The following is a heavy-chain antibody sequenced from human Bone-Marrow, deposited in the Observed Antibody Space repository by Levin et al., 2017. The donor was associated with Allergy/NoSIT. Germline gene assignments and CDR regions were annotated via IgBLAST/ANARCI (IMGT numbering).Heavy chain of an antibody. CDR1: GFTFSDYW. Sequence: PGESLKISCAASGFTFSDYWMHWVRQVPGKGLVWVARINSDGRITEYADSVKGRFTISRDNAKIMLYLQMSSLSADDTAVYFCARDQDDYGEPYFDFWGQGTLVTVSS. CDR2: INSDGRIT. D-gene: IGHD4-17*01. J-gene: IGHJ4*02. CDR3: ARDQDDYGEPYFDF. V-gene: IGHV3-74*01.